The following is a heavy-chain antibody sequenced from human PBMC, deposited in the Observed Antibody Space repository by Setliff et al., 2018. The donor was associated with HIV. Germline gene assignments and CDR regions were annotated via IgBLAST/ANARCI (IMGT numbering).Heavy chain of an antibody. CDR3: ARVDYEGGSCYFDY. CDR2: VYYTGSP. CDR1: GASISHYY. D-gene: IGHD3-22*01. J-gene: IGHJ4*02. V-gene: IGHV4-59*01. Sequence: SETLSLTCTVSGASISHYYWSWIRQPPGKGLECIGYVYYTGSPNYNPSLKSRATISVDTSKSHFSLRLNSVTAADTATYYCARVDYEGGSCYFDYWGQGLLVTVSS.